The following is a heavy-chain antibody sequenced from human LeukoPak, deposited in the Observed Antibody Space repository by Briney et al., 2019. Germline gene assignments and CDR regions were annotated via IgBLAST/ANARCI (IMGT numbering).Heavy chain of an antibody. J-gene: IGHJ4*02. Sequence: PSETLSLTCTVSGGSISSYYWSWIRQPPGKGLEWIGYIYYSGSTNYNPSLKSRVTISVDTSKNQFSLKLSSVTAADTAVYYCAREARYDFWSGDYDYWGQGTLVTVSS. CDR2: IYYSGST. D-gene: IGHD3-3*01. CDR3: AREARYDFWSGDYDY. CDR1: GGSISSYY. V-gene: IGHV4-59*12.